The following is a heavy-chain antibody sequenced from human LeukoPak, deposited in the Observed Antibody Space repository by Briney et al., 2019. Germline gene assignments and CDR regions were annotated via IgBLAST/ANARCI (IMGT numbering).Heavy chain of an antibody. V-gene: IGHV3-66*01. CDR1: GFTVSSNS. D-gene: IGHD5-18*01. CDR2: IYGGGST. CDR3: ERDENIYGLHPFDY. J-gene: IGHJ4*02. Sequence: GGSLRLSCAASGFTVSSNSMSWVRQAPGKGLEWVSIIYGGGSTYYADSVKARFTISRDNSKNTLYLQMNSLRAEDTAVYYCERDENIYGLHPFDYWGQGTLVTVSS.